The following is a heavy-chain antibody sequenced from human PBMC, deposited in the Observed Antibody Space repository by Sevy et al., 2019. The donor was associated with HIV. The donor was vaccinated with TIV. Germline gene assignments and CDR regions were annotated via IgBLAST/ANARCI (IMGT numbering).Heavy chain of an antibody. D-gene: IGHD6-19*01. V-gene: IGHV4-30-4*08. CDR2: ISYTGNT. Sequence: SETLSLTCTVSGDSISSGNYYWHWIRQPPGKGLEWIGYISYTGNTYYNPSLKSPVTISVDTSNNQFSLRLTSVTAADTAVYYCAKDIWSVAGTPWFDPWGQGTLVTVSS. CDR1: GDSISSGNYY. J-gene: IGHJ5*02. CDR3: AKDIWSVAGTPWFDP.